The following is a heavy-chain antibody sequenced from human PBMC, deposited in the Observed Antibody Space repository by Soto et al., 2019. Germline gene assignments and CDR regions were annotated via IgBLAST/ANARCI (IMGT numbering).Heavy chain of an antibody. J-gene: IGHJ6*02. CDR3: ARFVRSCSATTCSTRADV. CDR2: IYSGGST. D-gene: IGHD2-2*01. Sequence: QVQLQESGPGLVKPSETLSLTCTVSGGFVNSDTHSWSWIRQTPGKRLEWIGFIYSGGSTKNPSLRSRVTMSVDTSKNQFSLKLRSVIVADTGVYHCARFVRSCSATTCSTRADVWGQGITVTVSS. CDR1: GGFVNSDTHS. V-gene: IGHV4-61*01.